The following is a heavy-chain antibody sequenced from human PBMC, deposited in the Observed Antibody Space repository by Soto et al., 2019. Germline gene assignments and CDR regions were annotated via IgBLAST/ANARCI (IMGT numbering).Heavy chain of an antibody. CDR3: ARVREVHLGELSSPIADY. CDR1: GLTFSSYA. CDR2: ISGSGGST. D-gene: IGHD3-16*02. J-gene: IGHJ4*02. V-gene: IGHV3-23*01. Sequence: GGSLRLSCAASGLTFSSYAMSWVRQAPGKGLEWVSAISGSGGSTYYADSVKGRFTISRDNSKNTLYLQMNSLRAEDTAVYYCARVREVHLGELSSPIADYWGQGTLVTVSS.